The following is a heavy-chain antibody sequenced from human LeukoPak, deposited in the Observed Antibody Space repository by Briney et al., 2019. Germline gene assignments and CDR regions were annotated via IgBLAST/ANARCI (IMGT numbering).Heavy chain of an antibody. J-gene: IGHJ5*02. CDR3: ARRNSSSWYNWFDP. D-gene: IGHD6-13*01. Sequence: GGSLRLSCAASGFTVSSNYMSWVRQAPGKGLEWVSVIYSGGSTYYADSVKGRFTISRDNSKNTLYLQMNSLRAEDTAVYYCARRNSSSWYNWFDPWGQGTLVTVSS. CDR1: GFTVSSNY. V-gene: IGHV3-53*01. CDR2: IYSGGST.